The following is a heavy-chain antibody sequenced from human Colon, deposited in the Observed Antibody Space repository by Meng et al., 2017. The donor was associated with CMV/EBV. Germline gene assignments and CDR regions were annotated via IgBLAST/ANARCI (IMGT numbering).Heavy chain of an antibody. Sequence: GESLKISCVVSGFTFDDYGMAWVRQAPGKRLEWVAGINWNGGSRAHADSVKGRFTISRDNAKSSLYLEMNSLRADDTALYHCARDGGSYLELDSWGRGTPVTVSS. CDR3: ARDGGSYLELDS. J-gene: IGHJ4*02. V-gene: IGHV3-20*01. D-gene: IGHD1-26*01. CDR1: GFTFDDYG. CDR2: INWNGGSR.